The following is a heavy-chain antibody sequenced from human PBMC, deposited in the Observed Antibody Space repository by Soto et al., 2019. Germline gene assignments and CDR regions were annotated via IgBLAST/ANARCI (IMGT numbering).Heavy chain of an antibody. J-gene: IGHJ6*02. Sequence: HPGGSLRLSCAASGFTFSSYGMHWVRQAPGKGLEWVAVISYDGSNKYYADSVKGRFTISRDNSKNTLYLQMNSLKTEDTAVYYCTTDTPSPRTYYYYGMDVWGQGTTVTVSS. CDR1: GFTFSSYG. V-gene: IGHV3-30*03. CDR3: TTDTPSPRTYYYYGMDV. CDR2: ISYDGSNK.